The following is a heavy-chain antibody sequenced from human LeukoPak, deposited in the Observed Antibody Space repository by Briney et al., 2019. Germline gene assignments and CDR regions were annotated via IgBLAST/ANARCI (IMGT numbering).Heavy chain of an antibody. J-gene: IGHJ4*02. Sequence: PGGSLRLSCAASRFTFSGYAMYWVRQAPGKGLEWVSCIDAGGVNTYYADSVTGRFTISRDNSKNTLYLQMNSLRAEDAAIYYCARVIYDILTGYYGGLDYWGQGALVTVSS. CDR2: IDAGGVNT. D-gene: IGHD3-9*01. CDR1: RFTFSGYA. V-gene: IGHV3-23*01. CDR3: ARVIYDILTGYYGGLDY.